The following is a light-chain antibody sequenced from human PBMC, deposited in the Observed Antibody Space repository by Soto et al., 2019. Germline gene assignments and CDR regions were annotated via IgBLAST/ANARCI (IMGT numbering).Light chain of an antibody. CDR2: KAS. CDR3: QNYNSPPWT. Sequence: DLQMTQSPSTLSASVGDRVTITCRASQSISSWLAWYQQRPGKVPRLLIYKASTLESGVPSRFSGSGSGTEFTLTISSLQPDDSATYYCQNYNSPPWTFGQGTRVEIK. V-gene: IGKV1-5*03. CDR1: QSISSW. J-gene: IGKJ1*01.